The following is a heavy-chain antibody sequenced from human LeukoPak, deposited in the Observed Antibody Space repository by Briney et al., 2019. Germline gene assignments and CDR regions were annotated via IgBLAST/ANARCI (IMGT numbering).Heavy chain of an antibody. CDR1: GGSISSYY. V-gene: IGHV4-59*01. CDR3: ARVSGSYQLVI. J-gene: IGHJ1*01. D-gene: IGHD1-26*01. Sequence: PSETLSLTCTVSGGSISSYYWSWIRQPPGKGLEWIGYIYYSGSTNYNPSLKSRVTISVDTSKNQFSLKLSSVTAAYTAVYYCARVSGSYQLVIWGQGTLVTVSS. CDR2: IYYSGST.